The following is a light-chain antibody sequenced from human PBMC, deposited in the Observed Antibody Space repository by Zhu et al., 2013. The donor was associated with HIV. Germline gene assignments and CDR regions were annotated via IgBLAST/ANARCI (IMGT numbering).Light chain of an antibody. CDR2: GTS. CDR1: QSVGNNF. Sequence: DIVLTQSPDTLSLSPGERATLSCRASQSVGNNFLAWYQQKPGQAPRLLISGTSSRATGIPDRFSGSGSGTDFTLSISRLDPEDFAVYYCQQYDSSSLTFGGGTTVEI. CDR3: QQYDSSSLT. V-gene: IGKV3-20*01. J-gene: IGKJ4*01.